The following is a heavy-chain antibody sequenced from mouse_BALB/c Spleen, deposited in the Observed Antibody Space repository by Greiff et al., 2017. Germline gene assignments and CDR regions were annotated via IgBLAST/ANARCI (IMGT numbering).Heavy chain of an antibody. Sequence: EVKLMESGGGLVQPGGSLKLSCAASGFTFSSYTMSWVRQTPEKRLEWVAYISNGGGSTYYPDTVKGRFTISRDNAKNTLYLQMSSLKSEDTAMYYCARQYGNYPYWYFDVWGAGTTVTVSS. J-gene: IGHJ1*01. CDR1: GFTFSSYT. V-gene: IGHV5-12-2*01. D-gene: IGHD2-1*01. CDR3: ARQYGNYPYWYFDV. CDR2: ISNGGGST.